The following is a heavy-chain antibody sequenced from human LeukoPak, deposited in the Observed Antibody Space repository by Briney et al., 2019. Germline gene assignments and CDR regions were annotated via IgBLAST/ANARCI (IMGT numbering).Heavy chain of an antibody. CDR2: IHQDGSVT. CDR1: GFTFSSYA. V-gene: IGHV3-7*03. Sequence: PGGSLRLSCAASGFTFSSYAMSWVRQAPGKGLEWVGNIHQDGSVTNYVDAVKGRFTISRDNARNSVFLQLNSLRAEDTAVYYCAKDIVSVSDRPDAFDIWGQGTMVTVSS. J-gene: IGHJ3*02. D-gene: IGHD3-16*02. CDR3: AKDIVSVSDRPDAFDI.